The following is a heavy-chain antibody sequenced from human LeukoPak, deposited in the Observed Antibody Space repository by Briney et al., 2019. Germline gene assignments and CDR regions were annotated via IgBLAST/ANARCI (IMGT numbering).Heavy chain of an antibody. CDR3: ASSPPDAASAFDY. Sequence: SETLSLTCTVSGGSFSTYYWSWIRQPPGKGLEWIGYIYYSGSTNYNPSLKSRVTISVDTSKKQSSLKLSSVTAADTAVYYCASSPPDAASAFDYWGQGTLVTVSS. CDR2: IYYSGST. V-gene: IGHV4-59*08. J-gene: IGHJ4*02. CDR1: GGSFSTYY. D-gene: IGHD6-25*01.